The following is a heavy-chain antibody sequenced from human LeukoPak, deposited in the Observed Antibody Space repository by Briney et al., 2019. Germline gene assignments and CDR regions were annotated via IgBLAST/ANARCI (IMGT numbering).Heavy chain of an antibody. CDR2: IYPGDSDT. CDR1: GYTFTSYW. CDR3: ARGYPFDY. D-gene: IGHD5-12*01. J-gene: IGHJ4*02. V-gene: IGHV5-51*01. Sequence: GEPLKISGKASGYTFTSYWIGWVRQIPGKGLEWMGIIYPGDSDTRYSPSFQGQVTISADKSISTAYLQWSSLKASDTAMYYCARGYPFDYWGQGTLVTVSS.